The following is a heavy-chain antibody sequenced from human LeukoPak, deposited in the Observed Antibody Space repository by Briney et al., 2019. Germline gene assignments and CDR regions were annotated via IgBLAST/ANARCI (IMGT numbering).Heavy chain of an antibody. CDR1: GFTFGGYW. CDR3: ASGFLPWLY. Sequence: GGSLRLSCAASGFTFGGYWMSWVRQAPGRGLEWVANINPDGSIKYYVDSIKGRFTISRDNAKNSLYLQMNSLRAEDTAVYYCASGFLPWLYWGQGTLVTVSS. D-gene: IGHD3-3*01. V-gene: IGHV3-7*01. CDR2: INPDGSIK. J-gene: IGHJ4*02.